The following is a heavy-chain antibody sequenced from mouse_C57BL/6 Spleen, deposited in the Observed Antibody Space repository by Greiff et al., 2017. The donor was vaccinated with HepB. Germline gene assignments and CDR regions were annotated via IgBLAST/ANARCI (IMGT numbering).Heavy chain of an antibody. Sequence: VQLQQSGAELARPGASVKMSCKASGYTFTSYTMHWVKQRPGQGLEWIGYINPSSGYPKYNQKFKDKAKLTADKSSSTAYMQLSSLTSEDSAVYDCARNYGIRGAMDYWGQGTSVTVSS. CDR1: GYTFTSYT. CDR3: ARNYGIRGAMDY. CDR2: INPSSGYP. V-gene: IGHV1-4*01. D-gene: IGHD1-1*01. J-gene: IGHJ4*01.